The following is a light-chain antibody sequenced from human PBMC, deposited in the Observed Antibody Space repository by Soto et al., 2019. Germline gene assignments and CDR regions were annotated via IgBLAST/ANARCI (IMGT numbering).Light chain of an antibody. J-gene: IGKJ1*01. V-gene: IGKV3-15*01. CDR1: QSVRSN. CDR3: QHYNNWPT. Sequence: IVMTQSPATLSVSPGESATLSCRASQSVRSNLAWYQQRPGQAPRLLIYGASTRATDIPARFSGSGSGTDFTLTISSLQSEDFAVYYCQHYNNWPTFGLGTKVDIK. CDR2: GAS.